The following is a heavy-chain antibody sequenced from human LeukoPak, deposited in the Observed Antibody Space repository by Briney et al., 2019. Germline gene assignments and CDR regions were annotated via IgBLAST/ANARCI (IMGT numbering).Heavy chain of an antibody. V-gene: IGHV1-46*01. Sequence: ASVKVSCKASGYTFTSYYMHWVRQAPGQGLEWMGIINPSGGSTSYAQKFQDRVTMTRDTSINTAYMELSRLRFDDTAVYYCARGGGTISGVVDYWGQGTLVTVSS. CDR3: ARGGGTISGVVDY. D-gene: IGHD3-3*01. CDR1: GYTFTSYY. J-gene: IGHJ4*02. CDR2: INPSGGST.